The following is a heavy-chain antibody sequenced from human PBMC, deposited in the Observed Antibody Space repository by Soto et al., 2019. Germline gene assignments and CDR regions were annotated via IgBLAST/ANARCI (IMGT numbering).Heavy chain of an antibody. J-gene: IGHJ4*02. CDR2: INHSGST. D-gene: IGHD5-18*01. CDR3: ASLRGYSYGYYSPFDY. V-gene: IGHV4-34*01. CDR1: GWSFSGYY. Sequence: PSETLSLTCTVYGWSFSGYYWSWIRQPPGKGLEWIGEINHSGSTNYNPSLKSRVTISVDTSKNQFSLKLSSVTAADTAVYYCASLRGYSYGYYSPFDYWGQGTLVTVSS.